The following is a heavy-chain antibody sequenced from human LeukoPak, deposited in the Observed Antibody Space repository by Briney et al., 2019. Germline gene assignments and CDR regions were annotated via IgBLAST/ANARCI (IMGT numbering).Heavy chain of an antibody. CDR2: IYYSGST. V-gene: IGHV4-59*08. Sequence: PSETLSLTCTVSGGSISSYYWSWIRQPPGKGLEWIGYIYYSGSTNYSPSLKSRVTMSVDTSKNQFSLKLSSVTAADTAVYYCARGHGTGDRALGDWGQGALVTVSS. D-gene: IGHD3-16*01. CDR1: GGSISSYY. CDR3: ARGHGTGDRALGD. J-gene: IGHJ4*02.